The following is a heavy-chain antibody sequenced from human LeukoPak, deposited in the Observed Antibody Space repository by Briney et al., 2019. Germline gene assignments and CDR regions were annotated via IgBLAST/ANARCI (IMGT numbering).Heavy chain of an antibody. CDR3: ARAGPVVEAAGRRGKKHFDY. V-gene: IGHV3-21*01. Sequence: SGGSLRLSCAASGFTFSSYSMNWVRQAPGKGLEWVSSISSSSSYIYYADSVKGRFTISRDNAKNSLYLQMNSLRAEDTAVYYCARAGPVVEAAGRRGKKHFDYWGQGTLVTVSS. J-gene: IGHJ4*02. CDR1: GFTFSSYS. D-gene: IGHD2-15*01. CDR2: ISSSSSYI.